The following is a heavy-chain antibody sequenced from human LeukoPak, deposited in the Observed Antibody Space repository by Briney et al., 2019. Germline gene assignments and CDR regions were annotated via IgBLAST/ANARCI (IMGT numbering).Heavy chain of an antibody. CDR1: GGTFSSYA. Sequence: EASVKVSCKASGGTFSSYAVSWVRQAPGQGLEWMGGIIPIFGTANYAQKFQGRVTITADESTSTAYMELSSLRLEDTAVYYCARALSGQWRDWGQGTLVTVSS. CDR3: ARALSGQWRD. CDR2: IIPIFGTA. J-gene: IGHJ4*02. V-gene: IGHV1-69*01. D-gene: IGHD6-19*01.